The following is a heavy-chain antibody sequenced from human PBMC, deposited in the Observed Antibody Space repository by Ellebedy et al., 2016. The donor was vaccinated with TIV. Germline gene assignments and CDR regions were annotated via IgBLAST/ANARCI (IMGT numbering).Heavy chain of an antibody. D-gene: IGHD5-12*01. Sequence: GESLKISXAASGFTFSNSWMTWVRQAPGKGPEWVANIKQDGSERYYVDSVKGRFTISRDNARNSLSLQMTSLRTKDTAVYYCARDSGYSGYDIGIWGQGTLVTVSS. CDR1: GFTFSNSW. CDR3: ARDSGYSGYDIGI. V-gene: IGHV3-7*01. J-gene: IGHJ4*02. CDR2: IKQDGSER.